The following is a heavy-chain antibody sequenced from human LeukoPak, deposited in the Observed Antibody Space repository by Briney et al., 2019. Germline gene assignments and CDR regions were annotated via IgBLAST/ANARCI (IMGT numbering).Heavy chain of an antibody. CDR3: ARLEMATSRGWD. D-gene: IGHD5-24*01. J-gene: IGHJ4*02. Sequence: SETLSLTCTVSGGSISSYYWSWIRQPAGKGLECIGRVYSSGSTNYNPSLKSRVTMSVDTSKNQFSLKLTSVTAADTAVYYCARLEMATSRGWDWGQGTLVTVSS. CDR2: VYSSGST. CDR1: GGSISSYY. V-gene: IGHV4-4*07.